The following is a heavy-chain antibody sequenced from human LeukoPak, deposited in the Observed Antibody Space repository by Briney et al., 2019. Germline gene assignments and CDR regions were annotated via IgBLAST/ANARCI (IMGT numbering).Heavy chain of an antibody. J-gene: IGHJ4*02. Sequence: SETLSLTCTVSGGSISSYYWSWIRQPAGKGLEWIGRIYTSGSTNYNPSLKSRVTMSVDTSKNQFSLKLSSVTAADTAVYYCARTYCGGACYYFDYWGQGTLVTVSS. CDR2: IYTSGST. V-gene: IGHV4-4*07. D-gene: IGHD2-21*02. CDR1: GGSISSYY. CDR3: ARTYCGGACYYFDY.